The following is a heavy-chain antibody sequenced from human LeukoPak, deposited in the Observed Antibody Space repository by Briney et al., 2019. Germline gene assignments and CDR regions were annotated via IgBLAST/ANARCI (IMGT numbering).Heavy chain of an antibody. J-gene: IGHJ4*02. CDR3: ARAVDIVAPFDY. V-gene: IGHV1-69*01. CDR1: GGTFSSYA. D-gene: IGHD5-12*01. Sequence: GASVTVSCKASGGTFSSYAISWVRQAPGRGLEWMGGIIPIFGTANYAQKFQGRVTITADESTSTAYMELSSLRSEDTAVYYCARAVDIVAPFDYWGQGTLVTVSS. CDR2: IIPIFGTA.